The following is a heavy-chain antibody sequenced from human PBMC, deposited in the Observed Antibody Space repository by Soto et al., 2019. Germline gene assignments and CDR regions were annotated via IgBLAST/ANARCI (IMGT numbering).Heavy chain of an antibody. CDR3: ARDFPRYCSGGSCYSVLGLGY. CDR2: ISSSSSYI. V-gene: IGHV3-21*01. J-gene: IGHJ4*02. CDR1: GFTFSSYS. D-gene: IGHD2-15*01. Sequence: PGGSLRLSCAASGFTFSSYSMNWVRQAPGRGLEWVSSISSSSSYIYYADSVKGRFTIPRDNAKNSLYLQMNSLRAEDTAVYYCARDFPRYCSGGSCYSVLGLGYWGQGTLVTVSS.